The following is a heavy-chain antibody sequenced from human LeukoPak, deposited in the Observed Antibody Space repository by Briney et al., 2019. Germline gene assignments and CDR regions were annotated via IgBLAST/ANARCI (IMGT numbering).Heavy chain of an antibody. D-gene: IGHD6-19*01. CDR2: INPNSGGT. CDR1: GYTFTGYY. V-gene: IGHV1-2*04. CDR3: AREKRIAVAGYNWFDP. J-gene: IGHJ5*02. Sequence: GASVKVSCKASGYTFTGYYMHWVRQAPGQGLEWMGRINPNSGGTNYAQKFQGWVTMTRDTSISTAYMELSRLRSDDTAVYYCAREKRIAVAGYNWFDPWGQGTLVTVSS.